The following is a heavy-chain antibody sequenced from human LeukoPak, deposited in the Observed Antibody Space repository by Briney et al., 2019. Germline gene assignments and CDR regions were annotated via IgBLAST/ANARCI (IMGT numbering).Heavy chain of an antibody. Sequence: ASVKVSCKASGSTFTVYYIHWVRQAPGQGLEWVGWINPNSGDTHYAQNFQGRVTMTRDTSISTASMDLSRLRSDDTAVYYCARAPKNDAYDIWGRGTMVTVSS. CDR3: ARAPKNDAYDI. CDR1: GSTFTVYY. J-gene: IGHJ3*02. CDR2: INPNSGDT. V-gene: IGHV1-2*02.